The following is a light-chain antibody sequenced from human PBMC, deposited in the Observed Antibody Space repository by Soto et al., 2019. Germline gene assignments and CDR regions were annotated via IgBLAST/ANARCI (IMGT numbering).Light chain of an antibody. CDR1: QSVSSN. J-gene: IGKJ4*01. Sequence: EIVMTQSPATLSVSPGERASLSCRASQSVSSNLAWYQQKPGQAPRLLIYATSTRATGIPARFSGSGSGTEFTLTISSLQSEGFAVYYCQHYNNWPLTFGGGTKVEIK. V-gene: IGKV3-15*01. CDR2: ATS. CDR3: QHYNNWPLT.